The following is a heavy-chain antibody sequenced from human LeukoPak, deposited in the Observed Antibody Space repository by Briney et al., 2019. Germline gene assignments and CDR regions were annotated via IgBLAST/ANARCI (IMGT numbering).Heavy chain of an antibody. CDR2: IDPNGGRK. CDR1: GFTFSRNW. V-gene: IGHV3-7*01. D-gene: IGHD5-24*01. J-gene: IGHJ4*02. CDR3: AKLLGTATTYDY. Sequence: GGSLRLSCEASGFTFSRNWMSWVRQAPGKGLEWAASIDPNGGRKLYVDSVKGRFTISRDNTKSTLYVEMKSLGAEDTAMYYCAKLLGTATTYDYWGQGTRVTVSS.